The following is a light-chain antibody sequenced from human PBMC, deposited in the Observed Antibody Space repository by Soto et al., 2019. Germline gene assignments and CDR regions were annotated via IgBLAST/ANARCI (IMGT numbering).Light chain of an antibody. V-gene: IGKV4-1*01. CDR1: QSVLYTSNNRNY. Sequence: DIVVTQSPDPLAVSLGERVTINCRSSQSVLYTSNNRNYLAWYQQKSGQPPKLLISCASTRESAVPDRFSGSGSGTDFTLTISSMQAEDLAVYYCQQFYSSPATFGQGTKVEIK. CDR3: QQFYSSPAT. J-gene: IGKJ1*01. CDR2: CAS.